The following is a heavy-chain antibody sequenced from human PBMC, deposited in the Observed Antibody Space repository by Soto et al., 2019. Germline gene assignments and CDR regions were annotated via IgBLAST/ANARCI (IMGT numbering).Heavy chain of an antibody. J-gene: IGHJ4*02. CDR1: GGSISSSNW. V-gene: IGHV4-4*02. D-gene: IGHD6-13*01. CDR2: IYHSGST. CDR3: ATFIAAAGTDDY. Sequence: ASETLSLTCAVSGGSISSSNWWSWVRQPPGKGVEWIGEIYHSGSTNYNPSLKSRVTISVDKSKNQFALKLSSVTAADTAVYYCATFIAAAGTDDYWGQGTLVTVSS.